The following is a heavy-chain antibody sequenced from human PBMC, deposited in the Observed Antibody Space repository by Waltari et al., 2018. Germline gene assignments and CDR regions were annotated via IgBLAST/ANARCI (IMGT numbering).Heavy chain of an antibody. Sequence: QVHLQESGPGLVRPSETLSLPCAVSGDSVGGGNYYWTWIRQSPGKELECIGYIYYTGSARYNPSLSSRVSISLDKSRNQFSLNLTSVTAADTAVYYCAGDIIEGEYSYGLDSWGQGTRVTVSS. D-gene: IGHD5-18*01. J-gene: IGHJ4*02. V-gene: IGHV4-61*01. CDR2: IYYTGSA. CDR1: GDSVGGGNYY. CDR3: AGDIIEGEYSYGLDS.